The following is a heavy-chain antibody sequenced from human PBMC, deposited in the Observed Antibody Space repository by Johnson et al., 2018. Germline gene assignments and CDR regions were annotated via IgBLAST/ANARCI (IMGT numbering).Heavy chain of an antibody. J-gene: IGHJ5*02. Sequence: VQLVQSGGGLVKPGGSLRLSCAASGFTFSSYSMNWVRQAPGKGLEWVSSISSSSSYIYYADSVKGRFTISRDNAKNSLYLQMNSLRAEDPAGYYCAGEGAREYSSSWYAFDPWGQGTLVTVSS. CDR2: ISSSSSYI. CDR1: GFTFSSYS. V-gene: IGHV3-21*01. D-gene: IGHD6-13*01. CDR3: AGEGAREYSSSWYAFDP.